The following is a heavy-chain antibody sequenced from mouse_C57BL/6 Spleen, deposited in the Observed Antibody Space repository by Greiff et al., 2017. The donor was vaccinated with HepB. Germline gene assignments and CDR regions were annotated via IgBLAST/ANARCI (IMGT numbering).Heavy chain of an antibody. CDR3: ARGSSY. CDR1: GYTFTSYW. CDR2: IYPGSGST. V-gene: IGHV1-55*01. Sequence: QVHVKQSGAELVKPGASVKMSCKASGYTFTSYWITWVKQRPGQGLEWIGDIYPGSGSTNYNEKFKSKATLTVDTSSSTAYMQLSSLTSEDSAVYYCARGSSYWGQGTTLTVSS. J-gene: IGHJ2*01.